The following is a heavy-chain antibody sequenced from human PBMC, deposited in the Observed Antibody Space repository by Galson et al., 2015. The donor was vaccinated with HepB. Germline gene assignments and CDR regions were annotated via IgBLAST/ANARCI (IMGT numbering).Heavy chain of an antibody. V-gene: IGHV4-34*01. J-gene: IGHJ3*02. D-gene: IGHD2-2*01. CDR3: ARLPAAHQDAFDI. CDR2: INHSGST. Sequence: SETLSLTCAVYGGSFSGYYWSWIRQPPGKGLEWIGEINHSGSTNYNPSLKSRVTISVDTSKNQLSLKLSSVTAADTAVYYCARLPAAHQDAFDIWGQGTMVTVSS. CDR1: GGSFSGYY.